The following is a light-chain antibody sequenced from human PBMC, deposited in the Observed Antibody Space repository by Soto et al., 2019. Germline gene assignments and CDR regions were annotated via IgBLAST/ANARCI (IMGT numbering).Light chain of an antibody. CDR2: SNN. CDR3: AAWDDSLNGQGL. J-gene: IGLJ2*01. CDR1: RSNIGSNT. V-gene: IGLV1-44*01. Sequence: QSVLTQPPSASGTPGQRVTISCSGGRSNIGSNTVNWYQQLPGTAPKLLIYSNNQRPSGVPDRFSGSKSGTSASLAISGLQSDDEADYFCAAWDDSLNGQGLFGGGTKLTVL.